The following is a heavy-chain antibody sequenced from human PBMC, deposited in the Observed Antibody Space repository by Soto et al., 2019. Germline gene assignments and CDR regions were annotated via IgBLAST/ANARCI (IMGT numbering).Heavy chain of an antibody. Sequence: GESLKISCKGSGYSFTSYWIGWVRQMPGKGLEWMGIIYPGDSDTRYSPSFQGQVTISADKSISTAYLQWSSLKASDTAMYYCARREYSGYDPYYFDYWGQGTLVTVSS. D-gene: IGHD5-12*01. CDR1: GYSFTSYW. CDR3: ARREYSGYDPYYFDY. V-gene: IGHV5-51*01. J-gene: IGHJ4*02. CDR2: IYPGDSDT.